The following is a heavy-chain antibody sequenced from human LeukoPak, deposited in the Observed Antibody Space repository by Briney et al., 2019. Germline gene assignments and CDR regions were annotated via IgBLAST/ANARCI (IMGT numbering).Heavy chain of an antibody. CDR3: ARDKGSYGDYVSGY. J-gene: IGHJ4*02. Sequence: GGSLRLSCAASGFTFSSYSMNWVRQAPGKGLEWVSSISSSSSYIYYADSVKGRFTISRDNSKNTLYLQMNSLRVEDTAVYYCARDKGSYGDYVSGYWGQGTLVTVSS. V-gene: IGHV3-21*04. CDR1: GFTFSSYS. D-gene: IGHD4-17*01. CDR2: ISSSSSYI.